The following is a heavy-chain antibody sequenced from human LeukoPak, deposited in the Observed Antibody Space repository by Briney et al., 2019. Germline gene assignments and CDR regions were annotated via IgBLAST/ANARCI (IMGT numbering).Heavy chain of an antibody. CDR1: GYSISSGYY. Sequence: SETLSLTCTVSGYSISSGYYWGWIRQPPGKGLEWIGSIYHSGSTYYNPPLKSRVTISVDTSKNQFSLKLSSVTAADTAVYYCARAGRYYYYMDVWGKGTTVTVSS. V-gene: IGHV4-38-2*02. J-gene: IGHJ6*03. CDR2: IYHSGST. CDR3: ARAGRYYYYMDV.